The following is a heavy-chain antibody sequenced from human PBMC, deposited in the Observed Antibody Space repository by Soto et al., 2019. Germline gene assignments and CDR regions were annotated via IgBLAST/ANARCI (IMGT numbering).Heavy chain of an antibody. D-gene: IGHD3-3*01. CDR1: GGSFNGYY. Sequence: PSETLSLTCAVYGGSFNGYYWSWIRQPPGKGLEWIGEINHSGSTSYNPSLKSRVTISVDASKNQFSLKLSSVTAADTAVYFCARGPGNYDFWSGHWSGRYYYMDFWDKGTTVTVSS. J-gene: IGHJ6*03. V-gene: IGHV4-34*01. CDR3: ARGPGNYDFWSGHWSGRYYYMDF. CDR2: INHSGST.